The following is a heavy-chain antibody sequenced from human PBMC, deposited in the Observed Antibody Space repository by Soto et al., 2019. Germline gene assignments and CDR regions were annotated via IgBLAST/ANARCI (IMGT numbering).Heavy chain of an antibody. CDR3: AKYPSQWEPTGGFDP. Sequence: GGSLRLSCAASGFTFSNYAMSWVRQAPGKGLEWVSSISGSGTTYYAASVKGRFTISRDNSKNTLDLQMNSLRAEDTALYYCAKYPSQWEPTGGFDPWGQGTLVTVSS. CDR2: ISGSGTT. D-gene: IGHD1-26*01. CDR1: GFTFSNYA. J-gene: IGHJ5*02. V-gene: IGHV3-23*01.